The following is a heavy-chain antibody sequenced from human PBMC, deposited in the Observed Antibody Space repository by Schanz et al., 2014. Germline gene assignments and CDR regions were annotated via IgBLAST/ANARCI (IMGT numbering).Heavy chain of an antibody. V-gene: IGHV3-66*01. CDR2: IYIGGNT. J-gene: IGHJ4*02. CDR1: GFMFSSYG. CDR3: ARGGPAYYFDD. Sequence: VQLVESGGGVVQPGRSLRLSCAASGFMFSSYGMHWVRQAPGKGLEWVSFIYIGGNTYYADSVKGRFTISRDNSKNTVYIQMNSLRAEDTAVYYCARGGPAYYFDDWGQGTLVTVSP.